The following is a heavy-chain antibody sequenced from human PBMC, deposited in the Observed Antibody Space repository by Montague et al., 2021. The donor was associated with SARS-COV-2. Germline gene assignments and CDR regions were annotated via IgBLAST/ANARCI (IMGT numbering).Heavy chain of an antibody. D-gene: IGHD3-22*01. CDR3: VSPSMILVL. Sequence: SETLSLTCAVYGGSFSGYYWSWIRQPPGKGLEWIGEINNSGSTNYNPSLKSRVTISVDTSKNQFSLKLSSVTAADTAVYYCVSPSMILVLWGQGTLVTVSS. J-gene: IGHJ4*02. CDR2: INNSGST. V-gene: IGHV4-34*01. CDR1: GGSFSGYY.